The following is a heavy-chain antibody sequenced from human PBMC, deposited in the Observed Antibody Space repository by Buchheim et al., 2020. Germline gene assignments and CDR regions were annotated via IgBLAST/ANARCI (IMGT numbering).Heavy chain of an antibody. D-gene: IGHD4-17*01. J-gene: IGHJ4*02. CDR1: GYAFTGYY. CDR2: INPSGGST. V-gene: IGHV1-46*01. CDR3: ARGDYGARYFDY. Sequence: QVQLVQSGAEVRKPGASVKVSCKASGYAFTGYYMYWVRQAPGQGLEWMGIINPSGGSTIYAEKFQGRVTMTRDTSTSTVYMEVSSLRSDDTAVYYCARGDYGARYFDYWGQGTL.